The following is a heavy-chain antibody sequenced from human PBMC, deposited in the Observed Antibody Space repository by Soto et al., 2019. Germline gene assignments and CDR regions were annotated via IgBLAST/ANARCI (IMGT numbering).Heavy chain of an antibody. CDR1: GYTFSNFG. Sequence: QVQLVQSGGEVKKPGASVKVSCKASGYTFSNFGRSWVRQAPGQGLELMGWISPYNGNTNYAQKPQGRPTMTTDTSTSTAYMELRSLRSDDTAVYYCARDRLGVSVTGGGFDSWGQGTLVTVSS. J-gene: IGHJ4*02. CDR3: ARDRLGVSVTGGGFDS. V-gene: IGHV1-18*01. D-gene: IGHD2-8*01. CDR2: ISPYNGNT.